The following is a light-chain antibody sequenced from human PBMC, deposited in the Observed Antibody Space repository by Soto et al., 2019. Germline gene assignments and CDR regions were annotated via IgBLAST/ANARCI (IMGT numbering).Light chain of an antibody. CDR1: QDIYNI. CDR2: DAS. CDR3: QQSSKWPIT. Sequence: EIVITQSPATLSVSPGERATLPCRASQDIYNILAWYPQKPGQAPRLLIYDASTRATGIPARFSGSGAGTECTLPISSLQSEDVAVDYCQQSSKWPITFGQGTRLEIK. J-gene: IGKJ5*01. V-gene: IGKV3-15*01.